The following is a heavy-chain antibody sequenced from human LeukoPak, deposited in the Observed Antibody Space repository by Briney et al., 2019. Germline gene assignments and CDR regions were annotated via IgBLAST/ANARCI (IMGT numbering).Heavy chain of an antibody. J-gene: IGHJ4*02. D-gene: IGHD2-2*01. Sequence: GGSLRLSCAASGFTFAGHAMNWVRQASGKGLEWVSGISNGGGSTYYADSVKGRFTISRDKSQNTLYLQMNSLRAEDTAVYYCAKMPPGSKRFDYWGQGTLVTVSS. V-gene: IGHV3-23*01. CDR3: AKMPPGSKRFDY. CDR2: ISNGGGST. CDR1: GFTFAGHA.